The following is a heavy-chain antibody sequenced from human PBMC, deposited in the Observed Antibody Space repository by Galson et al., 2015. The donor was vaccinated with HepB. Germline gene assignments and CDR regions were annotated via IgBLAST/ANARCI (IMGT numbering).Heavy chain of an antibody. V-gene: IGHV3-21*01. CDR1: GFTFSSYS. Sequence: SLRLSCAASGFTFSSYSMNWVRQAPGKGLEWVSSISSSSSYIYYADSVKGRFTISRDNAKNSLYLQMNSLRAEDTAVYYCARPNPPYSSSWSAGDAFDIWGQGTMVTVSS. CDR3: ARPNPPYSSSWSAGDAFDI. J-gene: IGHJ3*02. CDR2: ISSSSSYI. D-gene: IGHD6-13*01.